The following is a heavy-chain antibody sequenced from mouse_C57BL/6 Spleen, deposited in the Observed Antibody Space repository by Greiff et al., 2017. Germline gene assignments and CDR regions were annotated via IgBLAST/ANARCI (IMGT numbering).Heavy chain of an antibody. Sequence: VQLQQPGAELVKPGASVKLSCKASGYTFTGYWMQWVKQRPGQGLEWIGEIDPSDSYTNYNQKFKGKATLTVDTSSSTAYMQLSSLTSEDSAVYYCARGPDSSVYWFAYWGQGTLVTVSA. D-gene: IGHD3-2*02. J-gene: IGHJ3*01. V-gene: IGHV1-50*01. CDR1: GYTFTGYW. CDR3: ARGPDSSVYWFAY. CDR2: IDPSDSYT.